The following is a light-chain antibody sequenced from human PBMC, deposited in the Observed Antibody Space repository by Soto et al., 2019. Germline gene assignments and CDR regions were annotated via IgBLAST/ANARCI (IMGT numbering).Light chain of an antibody. CDR2: EVT. CDR1: SSDVGSYNF. CDR3: SSYACSNNFEGSVV. J-gene: IGLJ2*01. V-gene: IGLV2-8*01. Sequence: QSALTQPASVSGSPGQSVTISCTGTSSDVGSYNFVSWYQQRPGKPPKLIIYEVTQRPSGVPNRFSGSRSGNTASLTVSGLQAEDEADYDGSSYACSNNFEGSVVFGGGTKLTVL.